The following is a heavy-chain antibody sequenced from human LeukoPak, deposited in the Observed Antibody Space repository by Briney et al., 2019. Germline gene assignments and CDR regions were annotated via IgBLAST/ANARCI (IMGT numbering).Heavy chain of an antibody. J-gene: IGHJ4*02. CDR2: ISAYNGNT. CDR3: ATVDIVGATIRPAPMFY. CDR1: GYTFTSYG. Sequence: ASVKVSCKASGYTFTSYGISWVRQAPGQGLEWMGWISAYNGNTNYAQKLQGRVTMTTDTSTSTAYMELRSLRSDDTAVYYCATVDIVGATIRPAPMFYWGQGTLVTVSS. V-gene: IGHV1-18*01. D-gene: IGHD1-26*01.